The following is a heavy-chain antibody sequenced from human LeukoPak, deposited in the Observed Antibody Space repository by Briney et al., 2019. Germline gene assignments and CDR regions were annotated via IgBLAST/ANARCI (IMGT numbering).Heavy chain of an antibody. CDR3: ARYCGGDCYGMDV. D-gene: IGHD2-21*01. Sequence: GGSLRLSCVASGLTVSNHWMSWVRQAPGKGLEWVANIREERGQEYYVDSVKGRFTISRDNAKNSLYLQMNNLRAEDTAVYYCARYCGGDCYGMDVWGQGTTVTVSS. J-gene: IGHJ6*02. CDR2: IREERGQE. CDR1: GLTVSNHW. V-gene: IGHV3-7*01.